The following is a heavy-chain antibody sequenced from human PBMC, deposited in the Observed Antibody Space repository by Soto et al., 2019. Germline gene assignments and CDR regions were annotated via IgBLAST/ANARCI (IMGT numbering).Heavy chain of an antibody. J-gene: IGHJ4*02. D-gene: IGHD3-3*01. V-gene: IGHV3-33*01. CDR2: IWYDGSNK. Sequence: QMHLVESGGGVVQPGRSLTLSCVASGFTFTSYGIHWVRQAPGKGLEWVAVIWYDGSNKYYGDSVKGRFRISRDNSKNTVYLQMNSLRAEDTAVYYCARDRRFLEGLDYWGQGTLVSVSS. CDR3: ARDRRFLEGLDY. CDR1: GFTFTSYG.